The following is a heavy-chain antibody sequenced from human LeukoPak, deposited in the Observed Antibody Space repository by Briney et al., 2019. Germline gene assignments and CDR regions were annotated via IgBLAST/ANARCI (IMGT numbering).Heavy chain of an antibody. Sequence: SETLSLTCTVSGGSISSSSYYWGWIRQPPGKGLEWIGRIYYSGSTYYNPSLKSRVTMSVDTSKNQFSLKLSSVTAADTAVYYCASTPIAVAYYFDYWGQGTLVTVSS. J-gene: IGHJ4*02. CDR1: GGSISSSSYY. V-gene: IGHV4-39*01. CDR3: ASTPIAVAYYFDY. CDR2: IYYSGST. D-gene: IGHD6-19*01.